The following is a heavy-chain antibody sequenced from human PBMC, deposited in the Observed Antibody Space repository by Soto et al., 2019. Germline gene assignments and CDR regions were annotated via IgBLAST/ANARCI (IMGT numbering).Heavy chain of an antibody. CDR2: IFYSGST. Sequence: PSETLSLTCTVSGGSISSGGYYWCWIRQHPGKGLEWIGYIFYSGSTNYNPSLKSRVTISVDTSKNQFSLKLSSVTAADTAVYYCARVSGIYYYGMDVWGQGTTVTVSS. D-gene: IGHD3-10*01. CDR3: ARVSGIYYYGMDV. V-gene: IGHV4-31*03. CDR1: GGSISSGGYY. J-gene: IGHJ6*02.